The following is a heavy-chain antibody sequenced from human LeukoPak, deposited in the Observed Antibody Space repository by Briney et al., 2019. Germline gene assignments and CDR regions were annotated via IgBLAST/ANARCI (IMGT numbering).Heavy chain of an antibody. CDR1: GGSISGSTYS. V-gene: IGHV4-39*01. CDR3: ASFSGDYAVDY. J-gene: IGHJ4*02. D-gene: IGHD4-17*01. CDR2: MYYSGTI. Sequence: PSETLSLTCRVSGGSISGSTYSWGWIRQPPGKGLEWIGGMYYSGTIYYNPSLKSRVTISVDTSKNQFSLKLSSVTAADTAVYYCASFSGDYAVDYWGQGTLVTVSS.